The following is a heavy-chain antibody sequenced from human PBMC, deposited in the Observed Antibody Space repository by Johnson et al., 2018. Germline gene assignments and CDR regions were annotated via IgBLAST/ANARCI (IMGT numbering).Heavy chain of an antibody. Sequence: QVQLVESGGGVVQHGRSLRLSCAVSGFTFSSYGMHWVRQAPGKGLEWVAVISYDGSTKYYADPVMGRFTISTYNSKNTLYLQMNSLSTEDTAVYYCAKQRDYGSGNYDTFAIWGQGTMVNVSS. CDR3: AKQRDYGSGNYDTFAI. CDR2: ISYDGSTK. CDR1: GFTFSSYG. J-gene: IGHJ3*02. D-gene: IGHD3-10*01. V-gene: IGHV3-30*18.